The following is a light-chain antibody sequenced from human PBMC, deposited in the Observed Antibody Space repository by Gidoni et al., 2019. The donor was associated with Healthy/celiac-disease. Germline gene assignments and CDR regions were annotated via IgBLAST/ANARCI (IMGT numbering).Light chain of an antibody. Sequence: DIKMTQSPSSLSASVGDRVTITCRASQSISSYLNWYQQKPGKAPKLLIYAASSLQSGVPSRFSGSGSGTDFTLTISILQPEDFATYYCQQSYSTPRTFGQGTKLEIK. CDR1: QSISSY. CDR3: QQSYSTPRT. CDR2: AAS. J-gene: IGKJ2*01. V-gene: IGKV1-39*01.